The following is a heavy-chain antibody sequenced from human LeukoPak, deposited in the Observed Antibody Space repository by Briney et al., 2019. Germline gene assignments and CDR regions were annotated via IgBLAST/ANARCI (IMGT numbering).Heavy chain of an antibody. J-gene: IGHJ3*02. CDR3: AASQSYCGGDCYSGDAFDI. D-gene: IGHD2-21*01. Sequence: ASVKVSCKASGYTFTGYYMHWVRQAPGQGLEWMGWINPNSGGTNYAQKFQGRVTMNRETSISTAYMELSRLRSDDTAVYYCAASQSYCGGDCYSGDAFDIWGQGTMVTVSS. CDR2: INPNSGGT. V-gene: IGHV1-2*02. CDR1: GYTFTGYY.